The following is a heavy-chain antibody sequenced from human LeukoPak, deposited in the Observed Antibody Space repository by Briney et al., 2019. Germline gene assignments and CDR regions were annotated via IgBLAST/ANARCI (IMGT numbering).Heavy chain of an antibody. D-gene: IGHD3-10*01. V-gene: IGHV3-21*01. CDR1: GFAFSSYS. Sequence: GGSLRLSCAASGFAFSSYSMNWVRQAPGKGLEWVSSISSSSSYIYYADSVKGRFTISRDNAKNSLYLQMNSLRAEDTAVYYCARENGYYYNSGNYMDFWGQGTLVTVSS. CDR3: ARENGYYYNSGNYMDF. J-gene: IGHJ4*02. CDR2: ISSSSSYI.